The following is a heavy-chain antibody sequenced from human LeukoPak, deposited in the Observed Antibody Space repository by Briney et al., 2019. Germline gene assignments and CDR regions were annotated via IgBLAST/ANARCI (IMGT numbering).Heavy chain of an antibody. CDR2: ISGSGGST. CDR3: AKAPYDILTGYPD. D-gene: IGHD3-9*01. CDR1: GFTFSSYA. J-gene: IGHJ4*02. Sequence: HSGGSLRLSCAASGFTFSSYAMSWVRQAPGKGLEWVSAISGSGGSTYYADSVKGRFTISRDNSKNTLYLQMNSLRAEDTAVYYCAKAPYDILTGYPDWGQGTLVTVSS. V-gene: IGHV3-23*01.